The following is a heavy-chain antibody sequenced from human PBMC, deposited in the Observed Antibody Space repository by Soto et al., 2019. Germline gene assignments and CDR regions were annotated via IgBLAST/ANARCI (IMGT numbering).Heavy chain of an antibody. CDR2: IYYSGST. D-gene: IGHD6-6*01. Sequence: SETLSLTCTASGGSISSYYWSWIRQPPGKGLEWIGYIYYSGSTNYNPSLKSRVTISVDTSKNQFSLKLSSVTAADTAVYYCARGREYSSSSANYYYYYGMDVWGQGTTVTVSS. J-gene: IGHJ6*02. V-gene: IGHV4-59*01. CDR3: ARGREYSSSSANYYYYYGMDV. CDR1: GGSISSYY.